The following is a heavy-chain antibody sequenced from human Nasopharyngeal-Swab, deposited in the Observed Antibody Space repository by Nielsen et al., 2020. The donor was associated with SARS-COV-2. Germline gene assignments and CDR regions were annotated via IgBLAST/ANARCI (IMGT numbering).Heavy chain of an antibody. CDR3: ARDGFGQPLEAFDI. Sequence: TLSPTGTVSGGSISSGGYYWSWIRQHPGKGLEWIGYIYYSGSTYYNPSLKSRVTISVDTSKNQFSLKLSSVTAADTAVYYCARDGFGQPLEAFDIWGQGTMVTVSS. D-gene: IGHD6-13*01. V-gene: IGHV4-31*03. CDR1: GGSISSGGYY. CDR2: IYYSGST. J-gene: IGHJ3*02.